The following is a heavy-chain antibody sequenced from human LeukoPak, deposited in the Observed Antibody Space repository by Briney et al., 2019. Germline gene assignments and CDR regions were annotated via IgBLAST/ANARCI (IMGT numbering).Heavy chain of an antibody. J-gene: IGHJ3*02. CDR2: ISYDGSNK. CDR1: GFTFRSYG. CDR3: ARGLIVVVVAATDDAFDI. D-gene: IGHD2-15*01. V-gene: IGHV3-30*03. Sequence: PGRSLRLSCAASGFTFRSYGMHWVRQAPGKGLEWVAVISYDGSNKYYADSVKGRFTISRDNSKNTLYLQMNSLRAEDTAVYYCARGLIVVVVAATDDAFDIWGQGTMVTVSS.